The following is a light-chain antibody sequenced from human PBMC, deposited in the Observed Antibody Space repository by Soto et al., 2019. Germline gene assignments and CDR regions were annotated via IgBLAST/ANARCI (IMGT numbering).Light chain of an antibody. CDR1: SSDVGGYNY. CDR2: EVS. J-gene: IGLJ2*01. V-gene: IGLV2-8*01. CDR3: SSYAGSNNLL. Sequence: QSVLTQPPSASGSPGQSVTISCTGTSSDVGGYNYVSWYQQHPDKAPELLIYEVSKRPSGVPDRFSGSKSGNAASLTVSGLQAEDEAHYYCSSYAGSNNLLFGGGTKLTVL.